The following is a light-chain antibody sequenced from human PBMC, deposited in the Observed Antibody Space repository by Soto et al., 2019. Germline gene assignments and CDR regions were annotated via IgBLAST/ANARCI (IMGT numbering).Light chain of an antibody. CDR3: QQYKNWPPLT. Sequence: EIVMTQSPATLSVSPGETATLSCRASQSVSYNLAWYQQKPGQGPRLLIYGAFTRATGIPARFSGSGSGTEFTLTISSLQDEDFAVYYCQQYKNWPPLTFGGGTKVEIK. J-gene: IGKJ4*01. V-gene: IGKV3-15*01. CDR2: GAF. CDR1: QSVSYN.